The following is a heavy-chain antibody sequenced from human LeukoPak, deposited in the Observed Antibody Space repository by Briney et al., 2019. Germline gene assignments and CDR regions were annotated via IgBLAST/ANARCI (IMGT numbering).Heavy chain of an antibody. Sequence: KSSETLSLTCAVYGGSFSGYYWSWIRQPPGKGLEWIGEINHSGSTNYNPSLKSRVTISVDTSKNQFSLKLSSVTAADTAVYYCASQLYDYVWGSYRYFVDWGQGTLVTVSS. J-gene: IGHJ4*02. CDR2: INHSGST. CDR3: ASQLYDYVWGSYRYFVD. D-gene: IGHD3-16*02. CDR1: GGSFSGYY. V-gene: IGHV4-34*01.